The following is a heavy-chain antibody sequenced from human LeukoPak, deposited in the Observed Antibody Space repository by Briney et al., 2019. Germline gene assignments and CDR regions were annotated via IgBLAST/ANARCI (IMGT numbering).Heavy chain of an antibody. CDR2: TSHSDST. CDR1: GDSFSSGY. CDR3: ARGSSRFDC. J-gene: IGHJ4*02. V-gene: IGHV4-59*01. D-gene: IGHD6-13*01. Sequence: SETLSLTCTVSGDSFSSGYWSWIRQSPGKGLEWIGYTSHSDSTRYNPSLKSRVTMSIDTSMNQFSLKVTSVTAADTAVYYCARGSSRFDCWGQGTLVTVSS.